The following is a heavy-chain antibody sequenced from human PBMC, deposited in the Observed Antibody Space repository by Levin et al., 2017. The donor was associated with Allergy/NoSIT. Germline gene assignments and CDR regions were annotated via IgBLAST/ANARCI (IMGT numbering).Heavy chain of an antibody. CDR3: ARDRVVASSGTYYYYGMAV. D-gene: IGHD2-15*01. Sequence: SQTLSLPCIVSGASIRSYHWSWIRQPPGKGLEWIGYIYYSGSTNYNPSLKSRVTMSVDTSRNQFSLTLNSVTAADTAVYYCARDRVVASSGTYYYYGMAVWGQGTTVTVSS. CDR1: GASIRSYH. V-gene: IGHV4-59*01. J-gene: IGHJ6*02. CDR2: IYYSGST.